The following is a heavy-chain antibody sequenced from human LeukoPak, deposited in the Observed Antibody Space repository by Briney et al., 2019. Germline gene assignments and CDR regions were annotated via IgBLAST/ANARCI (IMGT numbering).Heavy chain of an antibody. D-gene: IGHD3-22*01. V-gene: IGHV4-39*07. CDR2: IYYSGST. CDR1: GGSISSSSYY. Sequence: PSETLSLTCTVSGGSISSSSYYWGWIRQPPGKGLEWIGSIYYSGSTYYNPSLKSRVTISVDTSKNQFSLKLSSVTAADTAVYYCARQKTEYYYDSSGYYDYWGQGTLVTVSS. CDR3: ARQKTEYYYDSSGYYDY. J-gene: IGHJ4*02.